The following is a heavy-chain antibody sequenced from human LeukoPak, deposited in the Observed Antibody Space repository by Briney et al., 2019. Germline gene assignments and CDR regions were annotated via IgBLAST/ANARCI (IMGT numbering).Heavy chain of an antibody. CDR1: GFTVSNYY. D-gene: IGHD6-19*01. CDR3: AKDQSSGWLNWFDP. J-gene: IGHJ5*02. CDR2: ISGSGGST. V-gene: IGHV3-23*01. Sequence: GGSLRLSCVASGFTVSNYYMSWVRKAPGKGLEWVSAISGSGGSTYYADSVKGRFTISRDNSKNTLYLQMNSLRAEDTAVYYCAKDQSSGWLNWFDPWGQGTLVTVSS.